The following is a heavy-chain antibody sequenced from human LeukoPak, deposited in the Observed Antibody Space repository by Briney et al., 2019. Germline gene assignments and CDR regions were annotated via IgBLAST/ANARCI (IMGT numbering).Heavy chain of an antibody. CDR2: ISSSGSDI. J-gene: IGHJ4*02. CDR1: GFTFSSYR. CDR3: ARVHSAGSLFYFDY. D-gene: IGHD6-19*01. Sequence: PGGSLRLSCAASGFTFSSYRMNWVRQAPGKGLEWVSFISSSGSDIFYADSVKGRFTTSRDNAKNSVYLQMNSLRAEDTAVYYCARVHSAGSLFYFDYWGQGSLVTVSS. V-gene: IGHV3-21*01.